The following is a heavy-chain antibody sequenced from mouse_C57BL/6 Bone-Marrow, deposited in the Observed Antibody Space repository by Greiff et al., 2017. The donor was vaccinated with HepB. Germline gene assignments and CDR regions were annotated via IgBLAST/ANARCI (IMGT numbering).Heavy chain of an antibody. V-gene: IGHV1-39*01. CDR3: ARLARLRTGPDY. J-gene: IGHJ4*01. CDR1: GYSFTDYN. Sequence: EVQLQQSGPELVQPGASVKISCKASGYSFTDYNMNWVKQSNGKSLEWIGVINPNYGSTSDNQKFKGKATLTLDQSSSTAYMQLNSLTSEDSAVYYCARLARLRTGPDYWGQGTSVTVSS. D-gene: IGHD1-2*01. CDR2: INPNYGST.